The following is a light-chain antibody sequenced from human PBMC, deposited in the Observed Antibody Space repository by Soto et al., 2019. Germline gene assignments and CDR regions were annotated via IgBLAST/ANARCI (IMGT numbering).Light chain of an antibody. Sequence: EIVLTQSPGILSLSPGEGATLSCRASQSVSSSYLAWCQQKPGQAPRLLIYGASSRATGIPDRFSGSGSGTDFTLTISRLEPEDFAVYYCQQYANSPLTFGPGTKVDIK. CDR1: QSVSSSY. CDR2: GAS. CDR3: QQYANSPLT. J-gene: IGKJ3*01. V-gene: IGKV3-20*01.